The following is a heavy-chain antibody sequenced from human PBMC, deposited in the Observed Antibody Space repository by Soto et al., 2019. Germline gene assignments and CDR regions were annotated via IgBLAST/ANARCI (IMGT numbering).Heavy chain of an antibody. CDR2: IYSGGST. J-gene: IGHJ6*02. CDR1: GFTVSSNY. Sequence: EVQLVETGGGLIQPGGSLRLSCAASGFTVSSNYMSWVRQAPGKGLEWVSVIYSGGSTYYADSVKGRFTISRDNSKNTLYLQMNSLRAEDTAVYYCARGSGVREVIHYYYYGMDVWGQGTTVTVSS. V-gene: IGHV3-53*02. CDR3: ARGSGVREVIHYYYYGMDV. D-gene: IGHD3-10*01.